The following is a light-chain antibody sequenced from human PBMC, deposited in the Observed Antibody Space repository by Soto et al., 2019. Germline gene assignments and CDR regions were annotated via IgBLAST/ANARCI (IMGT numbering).Light chain of an antibody. Sequence: QXVVTQPPSASATPGQRVTISXSGSSSNIASRSVYWYQQLPGTAPKLLMYSTDLRPSGVPDRFSGSKSGTTASLAISGVXXXXXXXXYCSXWDVSLNGWVFGGGTKLTVL. CDR2: STD. CDR3: SXWDVSLNGWV. V-gene: IGLV1-44*01. CDR1: SSNIASRS. J-gene: IGLJ3*02.